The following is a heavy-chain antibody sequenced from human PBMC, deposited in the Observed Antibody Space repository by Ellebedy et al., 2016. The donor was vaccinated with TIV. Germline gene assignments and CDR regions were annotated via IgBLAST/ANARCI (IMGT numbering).Heavy chain of an antibody. V-gene: IGHV3-15*07. D-gene: IGHD3-10*01. Sequence: GESLKISCAASGLTFSNVWMNWVRQTPGKGLEWVGRIRTKTDGGTTDYAAPVKGRFTISRDDSKNTVYVQMNSLKTEYTAVYYCTTGEINAGKYSGAFDIWGQGTAVTVSS. CDR2: IRTKTDGGTT. CDR1: GLTFSNVW. J-gene: IGHJ3*02. CDR3: TTGEINAGKYSGAFDI.